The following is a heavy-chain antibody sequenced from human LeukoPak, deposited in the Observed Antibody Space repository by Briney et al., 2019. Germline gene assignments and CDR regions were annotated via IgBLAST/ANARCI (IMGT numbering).Heavy chain of an antibody. CDR1: GYTFTGYY. D-gene: IGHD5-18*01. V-gene: IGHV1-2*02. Sequence: GAAVKVSCKASGYTFTGYYMHWVRPAPGQGLGWMGWINPNSGGTNYAQKFQGRVTMTRDTSISTAYMELSRLRSDDTAVYYCASSGDTATSIDYWGQGTLVTVSS. CDR2: INPNSGGT. CDR3: ASSGDTATSIDY. J-gene: IGHJ4*02.